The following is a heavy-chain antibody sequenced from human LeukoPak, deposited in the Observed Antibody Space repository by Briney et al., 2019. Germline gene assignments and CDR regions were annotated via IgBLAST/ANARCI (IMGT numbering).Heavy chain of an antibody. J-gene: IGHJ2*01. D-gene: IGHD2-2*01. CDR3: ASPFRVVVDV. CDR2: IKQDRSEK. V-gene: IGHV3-7*01. Sequence: PGGALRLSCAASGFAFKNYWMTWVRQAPGKGLEWVANIKQDRSEKYYVDSVKGRFTISRDNANNSLFLQMNSLRAEDTAVYYCASPFRVVVDVWGRGTLVTVSS. CDR1: GFAFKNYW.